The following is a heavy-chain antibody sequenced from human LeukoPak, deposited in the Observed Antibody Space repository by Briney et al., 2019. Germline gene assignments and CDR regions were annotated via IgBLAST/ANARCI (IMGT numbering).Heavy chain of an antibody. D-gene: IGHD1-26*01. J-gene: IGHJ6*02. CDR3: AKHMRATNTYSFFGLDV. CDR1: EFTFKDYG. CDR2: INWNGGGT. V-gene: IGHV3-9*01. Sequence: AGGSLRLSCAATEFTFKDYGMHWVRQPPGKGLEWVSSINWNGGGTDYADSVKGRFTISRDNAKNSLYLQLSSLRPEDTALYYCAKHMRATNTYSFFGLDVWGQGTTVTVSS.